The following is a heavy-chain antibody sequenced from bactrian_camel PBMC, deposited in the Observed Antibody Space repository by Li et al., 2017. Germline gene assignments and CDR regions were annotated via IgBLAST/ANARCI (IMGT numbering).Heavy chain of an antibody. V-gene: IGHV3S40*01. D-gene: IGHD2*01. Sequence: DVQLVESGGGSVQAGGSLRLSCGASGLTYSSYCLGWFRQAPGQKREAVAALYTAGDSTFYVDSAKGRFTISRDNAKKTVYLQMNSLNTEDTALYYCAAMTDGGVCGGPPFEYKFWGQGTQVTVS. CDR1: GLTYSSYC. CDR2: LYTAGDST. CDR3: AAMTDGGVCGGPPFEYKF. J-gene: IGHJ4*01.